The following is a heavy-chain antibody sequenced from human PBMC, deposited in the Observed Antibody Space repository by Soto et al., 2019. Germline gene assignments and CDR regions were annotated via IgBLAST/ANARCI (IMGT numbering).Heavy chain of an antibody. J-gene: IGHJ5*02. CDR1: GFTFSSHG. CDR3: AAGDCSGGACSSLDP. V-gene: IGHV3-33*01. Sequence: PGGSLRLSCAASGFTFSSHGMHWVRQAPGKGLEWVAVIWYDGSNRNYADSVKGRFTISRDNSKNMVFLQMNSLRVEDTAVYYCAAGDCSGGACSSLDPWGQGTMVTVSS. CDR2: IWYDGSNR. D-gene: IGHD2-15*01.